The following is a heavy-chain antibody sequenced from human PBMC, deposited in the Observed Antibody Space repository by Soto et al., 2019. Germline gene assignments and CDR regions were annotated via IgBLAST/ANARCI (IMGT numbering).Heavy chain of an antibody. V-gene: IGHV3-9*01. CDR1: GFTFDDYA. Sequence: GGSLRLSCAASGFTFDDYAMHWVRQAPGKGLEWVSGISLNSGSIGYADSVKGRFTISRDNAKNSLYLQMNSLRAEDTALYYCASRHYDSSGYPLAPAFDIWGQGTMVTVSS. CDR3: ASRHYDSSGYPLAPAFDI. CDR2: ISLNSGSI. J-gene: IGHJ3*02. D-gene: IGHD3-22*01.